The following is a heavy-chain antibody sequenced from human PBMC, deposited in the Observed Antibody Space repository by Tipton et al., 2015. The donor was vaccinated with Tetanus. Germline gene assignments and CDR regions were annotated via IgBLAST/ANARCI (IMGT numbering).Heavy chain of an antibody. Sequence: SLRLSCAASGFNFRNYAFHWVRQSPGKGLDWVAAISNDGSGQYYSDSVKGRLTISRDNSANTLYLHMHDLRDEDTAMYYCARIAYNKENDGWYRPLDYWGQGTLVTVSS. V-gene: IGHV3-30-3*01. D-gene: IGHD6-19*01. J-gene: IGHJ4*02. CDR2: ISNDGSGQ. CDR3: ARIAYNKENDGWYRPLDY. CDR1: GFNFRNYA.